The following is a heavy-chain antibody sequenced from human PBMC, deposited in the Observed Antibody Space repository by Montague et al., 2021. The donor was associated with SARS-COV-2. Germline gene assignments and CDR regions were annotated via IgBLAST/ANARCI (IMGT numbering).Heavy chain of an antibody. CDR2: ISSSSSYI. J-gene: IGHJ4*02. D-gene: IGHD6-19*01. CDR3: ARNLGSGWAFFDY. V-gene: IGHV3-21*01. Sequence: SLRLSCAASGFTFSNYRMNWVRQAPGKGLEWVSSISSSSSYIYYADSVKGRFTISGDNAKNSLYLQMNSLRAEDTAVYYCARNLGSGWAFFDYWGRGTLVTVSS. CDR1: GFTFSNYR.